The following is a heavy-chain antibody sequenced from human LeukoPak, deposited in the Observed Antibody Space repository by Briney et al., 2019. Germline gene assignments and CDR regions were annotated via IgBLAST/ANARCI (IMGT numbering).Heavy chain of an antibody. CDR1: GFTFSSYA. Sequence: GGSLRLSCAASGFTFSSYAMHWVRQAPGKGLEWVAFIRYDGSNKYYADSVKGRFTISRDNSKNTLYLQMNSLRAEDTAVYYCAREENRDGDSPDYWGQGTLVTVSS. J-gene: IGHJ4*02. V-gene: IGHV3-30*02. CDR2: IRYDGSNK. D-gene: IGHD2-21*01. CDR3: AREENRDGDSPDY.